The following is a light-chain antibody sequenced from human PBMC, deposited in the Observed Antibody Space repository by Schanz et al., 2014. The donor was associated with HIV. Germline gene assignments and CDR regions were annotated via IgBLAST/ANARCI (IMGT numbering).Light chain of an antibody. V-gene: IGLV2-8*01. CDR2: EVT. CDR3: SSYTSISTPIYV. Sequence: QSALTQPPSAPGSPGQSVTISCTGTSSDVGKYNYVSWYKQHPGKAPQLIIYEVTKRPSGVPDRFSGSRSGNTASLTISGLQAEDEADYYCSSYTSISTPIYVFGTGTKVTVL. CDR1: SSDVGKYNY. J-gene: IGLJ1*01.